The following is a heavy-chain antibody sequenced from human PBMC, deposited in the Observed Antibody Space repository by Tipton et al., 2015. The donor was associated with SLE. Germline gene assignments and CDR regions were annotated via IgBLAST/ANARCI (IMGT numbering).Heavy chain of an antibody. J-gene: IGHJ2*01. CDR1: GASITRCY. CDR3: ARWVRAGAGTRYFDL. CDR2: IYYSGRT. Sequence: TLSLTCTVSGASITRCYWNWIRQPPGKGLEWIGYIYYSGRTTYNPSLKSRVTITVDMSKNQISLKLSSVTAADTAVYYCARWVRAGAGTRYFDLWGRGTLVTVSS. D-gene: IGHD6-13*01. V-gene: IGHV4-59*01.